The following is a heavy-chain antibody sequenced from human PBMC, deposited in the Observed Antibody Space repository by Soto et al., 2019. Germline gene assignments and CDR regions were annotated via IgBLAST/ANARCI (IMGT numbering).Heavy chain of an antibody. Sequence: QVQLVQSGGEVKKPGASVTVSCKASGYTFMNYHITWVRQAPGQGLEWMAWINTYNGMTDYAQRFQGRVTMTRDTSTSTAYMELRNLGSDDTAVCFCAKSPRGEMATDWGQGTLVTVSS. D-gene: IGHD5-12*01. V-gene: IGHV1-18*01. CDR2: INTYNGMT. J-gene: IGHJ4*02. CDR1: GYTFMNYH. CDR3: AKSPRGEMATD.